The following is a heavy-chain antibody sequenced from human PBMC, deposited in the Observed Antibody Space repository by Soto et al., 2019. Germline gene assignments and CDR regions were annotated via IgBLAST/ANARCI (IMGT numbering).Heavy chain of an antibody. CDR1: GGSISSSSYY. V-gene: IGHV4-39*01. D-gene: IGHD3-22*01. Sequence: QLLESGPGLVKPSETLSLTCTVSGGSISSSSYYWGWIRQPPGKGLEWIGSIYYSGSTYYNPSLKSRVTISVDTSKNQFSLKLSSVTAADTAVYYCARNFGDYYDSSGYVDYWGQGTLVTVSS. J-gene: IGHJ4*02. CDR2: IYYSGST. CDR3: ARNFGDYYDSSGYVDY.